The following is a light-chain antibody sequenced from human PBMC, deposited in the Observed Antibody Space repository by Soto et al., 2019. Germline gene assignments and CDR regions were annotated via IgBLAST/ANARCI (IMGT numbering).Light chain of an antibody. CDR3: SSYTSSSTLAV. CDR2: EVT. CDR1: SSDVGTYDD. Sequence: QSALTQPASVSASPGQSITISCTGTSSDVGTYDDVSWYRQHPGKAPRLLIYEVTNRPSGVSNRFSGSKSGDTASLTISGLQAEDEADYYCSSYTSSSTLAVFGGGTKLTVL. J-gene: IGLJ2*01. V-gene: IGLV2-14*01.